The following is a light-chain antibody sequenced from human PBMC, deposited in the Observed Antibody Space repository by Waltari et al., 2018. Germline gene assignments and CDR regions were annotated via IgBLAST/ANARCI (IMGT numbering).Light chain of an antibody. CDR2: ETT. J-gene: IGLJ7*01. CDR1: SSNIGNNY. CDR3: GTWDSSLSGAV. V-gene: IGLV1-51*02. Sequence: QSVLTQPPSVSAAPGQRVTISCPGGSSNIGNNYVSWYRQFPGTAPKLLIYETTERPSGIPGRFSGSKSGTSATLDITGLQAGDEADYCCGTWDSSLSGAVFGGGTHLTVL.